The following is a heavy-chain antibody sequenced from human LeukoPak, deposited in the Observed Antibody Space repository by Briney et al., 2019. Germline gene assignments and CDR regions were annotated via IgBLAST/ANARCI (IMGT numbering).Heavy chain of an antibody. D-gene: IGHD2-2*01. CDR3: ARDVGEYCSSTNCYASHY. Sequence: ASVTVSCKASGYTFTGYYIHWVRQAPGQGLEWMGWINPHSGGTRYAQKFQGGVTMTRDTSITTAYMELSSLRSDDTAVYYCARDVGEYCSSTNCYASHYWGQGTLVTVSS. CDR2: INPHSGGT. CDR1: GYTFTGYY. J-gene: IGHJ4*02. V-gene: IGHV1-2*02.